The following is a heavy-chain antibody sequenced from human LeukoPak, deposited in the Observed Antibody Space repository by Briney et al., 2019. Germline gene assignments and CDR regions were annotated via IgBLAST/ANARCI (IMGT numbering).Heavy chain of an antibody. Sequence: ASVKVSCKASGYTFTSYGISWVRQAPGRGLEWMGWISAYNGNTNYAQKLQGRVTMTTDTSTSTAYMELRSLRSDDTAVYYCARGGTRSSWVGNFDYWGQGTLVTVSS. D-gene: IGHD6-13*01. J-gene: IGHJ4*02. V-gene: IGHV1-18*01. CDR1: GYTFTSYG. CDR2: ISAYNGNT. CDR3: ARGGTRSSWVGNFDY.